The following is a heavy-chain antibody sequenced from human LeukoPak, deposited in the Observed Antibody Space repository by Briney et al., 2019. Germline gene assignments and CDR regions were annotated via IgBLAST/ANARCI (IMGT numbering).Heavy chain of an antibody. CDR2: IKEDGTET. Sequence: GGSLRLSCAASGFMFSSNWMSWVRLAPGKGLEWVANIKEDGTETYYVDSVKGRFTISRDNAKNSLYLQMNSLRVEDTSVYYCAKEGRSLQTYWGQGTLVTVSS. V-gene: IGHV3-7*03. D-gene: IGHD5-24*01. CDR3: AKEGRSLQTY. J-gene: IGHJ4*02. CDR1: GFMFSSNW.